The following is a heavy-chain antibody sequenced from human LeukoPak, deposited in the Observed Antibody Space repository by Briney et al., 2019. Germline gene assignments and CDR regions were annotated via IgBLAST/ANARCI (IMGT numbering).Heavy chain of an antibody. V-gene: IGHV3-21*01. CDR3: ASTSYYDILTGYSGIDY. CDR2: ISSSSSYI. Sequence: PGGSLRLSCAASGFTFSSYSMNWVRRAPGKGLEWVSSISSSSSYIYYADSVKGRFTISRDNAKNSLYLQMNSLRAEDTAVYYCASTSYYDILTGYSGIDYWGQGTLVTVSS. CDR1: GFTFSSYS. J-gene: IGHJ4*02. D-gene: IGHD3-9*01.